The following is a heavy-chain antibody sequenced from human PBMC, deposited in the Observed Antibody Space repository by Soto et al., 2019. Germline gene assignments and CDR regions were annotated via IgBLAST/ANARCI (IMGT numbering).Heavy chain of an antibody. Sequence: QVQLQESGPGLVKPSQTLSLTCTVSGGSINSGGYCWSWIRQHPGKGLDWIGCISYGGSTSYNPALRSRVTISVDTSKNQFSLKLTSVTAAATAVYYCSRGILVWGQGALITVSS. D-gene: IGHD5-18*01. V-gene: IGHV4-31*03. CDR1: GGSINSGGYC. CDR3: SRGILV. CDR2: ISYGGST. J-gene: IGHJ4*02.